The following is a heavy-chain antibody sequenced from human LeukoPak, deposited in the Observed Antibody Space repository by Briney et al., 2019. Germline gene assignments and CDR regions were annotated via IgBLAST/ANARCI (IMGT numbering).Heavy chain of an antibody. CDR1: GGSISSSSYY. D-gene: IGHD6-19*01. V-gene: IGHV4-39*07. J-gene: IGHJ4*02. CDR3: AREKAVAGTTTFDC. Sequence: SETLSLTCTVSGGSISSSSYYWDWIRQPPGKGLEWIGSIYYSGSTYYNPSLKSRVTISVDTSKNQFSLKLCSVTAADTAVYYCAREKAVAGTTTFDCWGQGTLVTVSS. CDR2: IYYSGST.